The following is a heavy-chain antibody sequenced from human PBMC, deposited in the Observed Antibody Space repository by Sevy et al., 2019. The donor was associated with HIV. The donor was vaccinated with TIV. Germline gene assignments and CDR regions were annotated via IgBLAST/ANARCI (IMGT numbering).Heavy chain of an antibody. CDR1: GGSISSSSYY. Sequence: SETLSLTCTVSGGSISSSSYYWGWIRQPPGKGLEWIGSIYYSGSTYYNPSLNSRVTISVDTSKNQFSLKLSSVTAADTAVYYCATSGSYSLNWFDPWGQGTLVTVSS. CDR3: ATSGSYSLNWFDP. CDR2: IYYSGST. J-gene: IGHJ5*02. D-gene: IGHD1-26*01. V-gene: IGHV4-39*01.